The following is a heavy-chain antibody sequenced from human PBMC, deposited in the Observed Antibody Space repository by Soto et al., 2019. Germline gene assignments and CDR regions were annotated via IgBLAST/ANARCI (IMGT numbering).Heavy chain of an antibody. J-gene: IGHJ4*02. CDR2: IYSGGST. D-gene: IGHD6-6*01. CDR3: ARVRVEYISSSYAKRLDY. V-gene: IGHV3-53*04. CDR1: GFTVSSNY. Sequence: EVQLVKSGGGLVQPGGSLRLSCAASGFTVSSNYMSWVRQAPGKGLEWVSVIYSGGSTYYTDSVKGRFTISRHISKNTLYLQMNSLRGDDTAVYYCARVRVEYISSSYAKRLDYWGQGTLVTVSS.